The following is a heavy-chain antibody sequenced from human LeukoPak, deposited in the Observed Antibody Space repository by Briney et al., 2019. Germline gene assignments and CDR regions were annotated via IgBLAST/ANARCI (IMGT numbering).Heavy chain of an antibody. J-gene: IGHJ4*02. CDR3: ARGGNTIFGVVDY. CDR1: GYTFTGYY. Sequence: ASVKVSCKASGYTFTGYYMHWVQQASGQGLVWMGWINPSSGDSNYAQNFQGKVTMTRDTSISTAYMELRRLRFDYTAVYYCARGGNTIFGVVDYWGQGTLVTVSS. D-gene: IGHD3-3*01. V-gene: IGHV1-2*02. CDR2: INPSSGDS.